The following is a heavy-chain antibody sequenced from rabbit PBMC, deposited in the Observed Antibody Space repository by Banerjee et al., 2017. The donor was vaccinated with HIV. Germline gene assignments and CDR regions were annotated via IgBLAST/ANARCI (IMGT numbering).Heavy chain of an antibody. CDR2: IYTGDGST. Sequence: QSLEESGGDLVKPGASLTLTCTASGFSFSSSYYMYWVRQAPGKGLEWIGCIYTGDGSTYYASWAKGRFTISKTSSTTVTLQMTSLTAADTATYFCAREPLAGSSDYNAFDLWGPGTHVTVS. CDR3: AREPLAGSSDYNAFDL. V-gene: IGHV1S40*01. J-gene: IGHJ4*01. CDR1: GFSFSSSYY. D-gene: IGHD8-1*01.